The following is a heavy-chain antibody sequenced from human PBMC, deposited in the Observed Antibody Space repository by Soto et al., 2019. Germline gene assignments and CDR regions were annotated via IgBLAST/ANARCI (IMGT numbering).Heavy chain of an antibody. Sequence: QVQLQESGPGLVKPSGTLSLTCAVSGGSISSSNWWSWVRQPPGKGLAWIGGIYHSGSTNYHPSPKSRVTIPVDKSKNQFSLKLSSVTAADTAVYYCARVAPYYDFWSGYYTGHAGGYFDYWGQGTLVTVSS. J-gene: IGHJ4*02. V-gene: IGHV4-4*02. CDR2: IYHSGST. D-gene: IGHD3-3*01. CDR3: ARVAPYYDFWSGYYTGHAGGYFDY. CDR1: GGSISSSNW.